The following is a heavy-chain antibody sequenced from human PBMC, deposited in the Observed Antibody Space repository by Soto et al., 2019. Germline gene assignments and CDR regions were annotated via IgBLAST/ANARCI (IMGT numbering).Heavy chain of an antibody. CDR1: GCSISSRSHY. D-gene: IGHD3-22*01. CDR3: ARHCYDTSGYYLNWFDP. V-gene: IGHV4-39*01. CDR2: IYYSGST. Sequence: NRXETLYLTCSVSGCSISSRSHYWGWVRQPPGKGLEWIGSIYYSGSTYYNLSLKSRVTISVDTSKSQFSLKLSSVTAADTAVYYCARHCYDTSGYYLNWFDPWGQGTLVTVS. J-gene: IGHJ5*02.